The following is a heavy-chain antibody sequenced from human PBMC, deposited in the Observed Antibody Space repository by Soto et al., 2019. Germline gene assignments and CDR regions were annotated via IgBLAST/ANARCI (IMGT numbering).Heavy chain of an antibody. CDR3: ARDLVVVAASLPMEPFDY. CDR2: ISSSGSTI. V-gene: IGHV3-11*01. D-gene: IGHD2-15*01. CDR1: GFTFSDYY. J-gene: IGHJ4*02. Sequence: QVQLVESGGGLVKPGGSLRLSCAASGFTFSDYYMSWIRQAPGKGLEWVSYISSSGSTIYYADSVKGRFTISRDNAKNSLYLQMNSLRAEDTAVYYCARDLVVVAASLPMEPFDYWGQGTLVTVSS.